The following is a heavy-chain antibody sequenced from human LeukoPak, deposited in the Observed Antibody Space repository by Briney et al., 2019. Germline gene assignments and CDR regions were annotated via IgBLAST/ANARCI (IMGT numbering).Heavy chain of an antibody. V-gene: IGHV1-18*01. CDR1: GYTFTSYG. Sequence: ASVKVSCKASGYTFTSYGISWVRQAPGQGLEWMGWISAYNGNTNYAQKLQGRVTMTTDTSTSTAYMELRSLRSDDTAVYYCARDGNRNYYYYGVDVWGQGTTVTVSS. J-gene: IGHJ6*02. CDR3: ARDGNRNYYYYGVDV. D-gene: IGHD4-23*01. CDR2: ISAYNGNT.